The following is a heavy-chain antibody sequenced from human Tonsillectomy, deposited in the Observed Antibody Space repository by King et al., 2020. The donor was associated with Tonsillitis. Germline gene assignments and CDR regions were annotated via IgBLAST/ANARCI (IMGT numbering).Heavy chain of an antibody. V-gene: IGHV3-30-3*01. J-gene: IGHJ4*02. CDR2: ISNAGNTR. D-gene: IGHD1-1*01. Sequence: VQLVESGGGVVQPGRSLRLSCAASGFSFSSYTMHWVRQTPGKGLEWVAVISNAGNTRFYADSVKGRFTISRDNSNNRLHLQMNRLTAEDTAVYYCARSTTGDPSPFASWGQGTLVTVTS. CDR3: ARSTTGDPSPFAS. CDR1: GFSFSSYT.